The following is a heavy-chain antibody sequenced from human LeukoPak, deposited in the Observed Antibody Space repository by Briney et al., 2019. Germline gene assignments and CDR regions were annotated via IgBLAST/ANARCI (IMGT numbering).Heavy chain of an antibody. CDR1: GGSISSGGYS. D-gene: IGHD6-13*01. CDR3: ARGIREAAGKYYYYYGMDV. J-gene: IGHJ6*02. Sequence: SETLSLTCAVSGGSISSGGYSWSWIRQPPGKSLEWIGYIYHSGSTYYNPSLKSRVTISVDRSKNQFSLKLSSVTAADTAVYYCARGIREAAGKYYYYYGMDVWGQGTTVTVSS. CDR2: IYHSGST. V-gene: IGHV4-30-2*01.